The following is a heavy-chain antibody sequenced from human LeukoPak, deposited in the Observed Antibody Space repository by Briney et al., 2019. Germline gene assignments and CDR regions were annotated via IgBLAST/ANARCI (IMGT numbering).Heavy chain of an antibody. CDR3: ARASRDGYNQNFDH. CDR1: GYSFTSYW. J-gene: IGHJ4*02. Sequence: GESLKISCKGSGYSFTSYWNAWVRRRPGKGLEWMGIIYPGGSETRYDPSFQGQVTISADSSTSTAYLQWSSLRASDTAMYYCARASRDGYNQNFDHWGQGTLVTVSS. CDR2: IYPGGSET. D-gene: IGHD5-24*01. V-gene: IGHV5-51*01.